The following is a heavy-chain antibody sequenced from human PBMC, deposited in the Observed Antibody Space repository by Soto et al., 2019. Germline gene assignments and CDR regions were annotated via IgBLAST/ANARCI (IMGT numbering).Heavy chain of an antibody. Sequence: QVQLEESGGGLVKPGGSLRLSCAASGFTFSAFYMSWIRQAPNKGLEYISYISSSGTSANYADSVKGRFTISRDNAKNSLYLQMNSLRAEDTAVYYCARDRGAVTGHYFDYWGQGARVTVSS. J-gene: IGHJ4*02. CDR3: ARDRGAVTGHYFDY. CDR1: GFTFSAFY. D-gene: IGHD6-19*01. V-gene: IGHV3-11*05. CDR2: ISSSGTSA.